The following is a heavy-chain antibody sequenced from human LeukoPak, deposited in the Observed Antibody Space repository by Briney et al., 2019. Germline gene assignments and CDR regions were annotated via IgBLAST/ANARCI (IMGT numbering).Heavy chain of an antibody. CDR1: GFTFSSYS. CDR3: AGNGIYYYDSSGYQGAFDI. Sequence: GGSLRLSCAASGFTFSSYSMNWVRQAPGKGLEWVSSISSSSSYIYYADSVKGRFTISRDNAKNSLYLQMNSLRAEDTAVYYCAGNGIYYYDSSGYQGAFDIWGQGTMVTVSS. V-gene: IGHV3-21*01. D-gene: IGHD3-22*01. CDR2: ISSSSSYI. J-gene: IGHJ3*02.